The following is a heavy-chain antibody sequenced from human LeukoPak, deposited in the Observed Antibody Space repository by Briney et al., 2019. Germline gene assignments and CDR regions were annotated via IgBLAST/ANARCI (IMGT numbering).Heavy chain of an antibody. CDR1: GYTFTGYY. CDR3: ARHIVGAVLGYYYYGMDV. Sequence: ASVKVSCKASGYTFTGYYMHWVRQAPGHGLEWMGWINPNSGCTNYAQKFQGRFTMTRDTSISTGYIELSRLRSDHTAVYYCARHIVGAVLGYYYYGMDVWGQGATVTVSS. V-gene: IGHV1-2*02. D-gene: IGHD1-26*01. J-gene: IGHJ6*02. CDR2: INPNSGCT.